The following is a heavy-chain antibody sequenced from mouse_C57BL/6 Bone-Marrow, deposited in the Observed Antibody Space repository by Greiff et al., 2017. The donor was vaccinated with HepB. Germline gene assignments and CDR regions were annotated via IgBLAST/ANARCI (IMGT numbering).Heavy chain of an antibody. Sequence: EVQGVESGGGLVQSGRSLRLSCATSGFTFSDFYMEWVRQAPGKGLEWIAASRNKANDYTTEYSASVKGRFIVSRDTSQSILYLQMNALRAEDTAIYYCARDQGLGWFAYWGQGTLVTVSA. V-gene: IGHV7-1*01. CDR3: ARDQGLGWFAY. D-gene: IGHD2-4*01. J-gene: IGHJ3*01. CDR2: SRNKANDYTT. CDR1: GFTFSDFY.